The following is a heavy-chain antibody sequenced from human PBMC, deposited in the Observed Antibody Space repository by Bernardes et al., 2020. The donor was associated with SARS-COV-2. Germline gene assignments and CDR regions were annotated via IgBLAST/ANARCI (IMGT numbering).Heavy chain of an antibody. CDR1: GFTFINYW. V-gene: IGHV3-74*01. CDR3: VRGGSYNWNDLDY. CDR2: INGDGSDT. D-gene: IGHD1-20*01. Sequence: GSLRLSCAGSGFTFINYWMHWVRQAPGKGLVWVSHINGDGSDTNYADSVKGRFTISRDNAKNTLYLQLNSLRDEDTAVYNCVRGGSYNWNDLDYWGQGTLVTVSS. J-gene: IGHJ4*02.